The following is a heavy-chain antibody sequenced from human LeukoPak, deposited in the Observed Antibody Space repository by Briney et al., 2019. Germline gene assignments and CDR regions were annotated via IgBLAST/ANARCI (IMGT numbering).Heavy chain of an antibody. Sequence: GASVKVSCKASGGTFSSYAISWVRQAPGQGLEWMGGIIPIFGTANYAQKFQGRVTITTDESMSTAYMELSSLRSEDTAVYYCASNGIAARNWFDPWGRGTLVTVSS. D-gene: IGHD6-6*01. V-gene: IGHV1-69*05. CDR1: GGTFSSYA. CDR3: ASNGIAARNWFDP. CDR2: IIPIFGTA. J-gene: IGHJ5*02.